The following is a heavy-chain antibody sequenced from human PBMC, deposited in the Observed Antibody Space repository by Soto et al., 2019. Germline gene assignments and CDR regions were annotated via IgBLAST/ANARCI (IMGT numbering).Heavy chain of an antibody. CDR3: ARRYGGNFDY. D-gene: IGHD3-16*01. V-gene: IGHV4-59*01. CDR1: GGSISSYY. J-gene: IGHJ4*02. CDR2: IYYSGST. Sequence: SETLSLTXTVSGGSISSYYWSWIRQPPGKGLEWIGYIYYSGSTNYNPSLKSRVTISVDTSKNQFSLKLSSVTAADTAVYYCARRYGGNFDYWGQGTLVTVSS.